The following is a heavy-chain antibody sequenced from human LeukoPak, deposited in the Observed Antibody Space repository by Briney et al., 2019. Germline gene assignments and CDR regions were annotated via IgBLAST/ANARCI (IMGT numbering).Heavy chain of an antibody. J-gene: IGHJ3*02. D-gene: IGHD6-19*01. V-gene: IGHV3-23*01. CDR1: GFTFDDYA. Sequence: GGSLRLSCAASGFTFDDYAMDWVRQAPGKGLEWVSGISGSGGSTYYADSVKGRFTISRDNSKNTLYLQMNSLRAEDTAVYSCAKDLLAVAGPGNDAFDIWGQGTMVTVSS. CDR3: AKDLLAVAGPGNDAFDI. CDR2: ISGSGGST.